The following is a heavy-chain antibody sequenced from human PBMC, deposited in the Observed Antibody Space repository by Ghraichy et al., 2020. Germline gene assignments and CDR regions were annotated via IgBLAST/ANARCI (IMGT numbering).Heavy chain of an antibody. CDR3: ARGISTTGTDY. CDR2: VYHSGST. D-gene: IGHD1-1*01. J-gene: IGHJ4*02. CDR1: GYSISSGYY. V-gene: IGHV4-38-2*01. Sequence: GSLRLSCGVSGYSISSGYYWGWIRQPPGKGLEWIGSVYHSGSTYYNPSLKSRVTISVDTSKNQFSLKLSSVTAADTAVYYCARGISTTGTDYWGQGTLVTVSS.